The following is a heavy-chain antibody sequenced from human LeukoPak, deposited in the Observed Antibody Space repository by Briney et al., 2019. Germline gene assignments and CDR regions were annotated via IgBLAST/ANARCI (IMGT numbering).Heavy chain of an antibody. Sequence: PSETLSLTCAVYGGSFSGYYWSWIRQPPGKGLEWIGEINHSGSTNYNPSLKSRVTISVDTSKNQFSLKLSSVTAADTAVYCCARGSQINTAMVYLGYWGQGTLVTVSS. CDR3: ARGSQINTAMVYLGY. CDR1: GGSFSGYY. V-gene: IGHV4-34*01. CDR2: INHSGST. D-gene: IGHD5-18*01. J-gene: IGHJ4*02.